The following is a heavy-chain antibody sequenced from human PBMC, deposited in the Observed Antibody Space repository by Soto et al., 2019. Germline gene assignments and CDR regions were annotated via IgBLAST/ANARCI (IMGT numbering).Heavy chain of an antibody. V-gene: IGHV1-18*01. CDR2: ISAYNGNT. CDR3: ARVGTRTDSSSWYGKYQSGYYYVDV. J-gene: IGHJ6*03. D-gene: IGHD6-13*01. CDR1: GYTFTSYG. Sequence: ASVKVSCKASGYTFTSYGISWVRQAPGQGLEWMGWISAYNGNTNSAQKLQGRVTMTTDTSTSTAYMELRSLRSDDTAVYYCARVGTRTDSSSWYGKYQSGYYYVDVWGKGTTVTV.